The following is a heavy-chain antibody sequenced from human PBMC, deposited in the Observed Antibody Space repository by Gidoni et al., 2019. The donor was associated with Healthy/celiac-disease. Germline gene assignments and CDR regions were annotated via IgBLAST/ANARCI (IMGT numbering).Heavy chain of an antibody. D-gene: IGHD2-15*01. V-gene: IGHV1-69*01. CDR2: IIPIFGTA. J-gene: IGHJ4*02. CDR3: ARVVAALYYFDY. Sequence: VRQAPGQGLEWMGGIIPIFGTANYAQKVQGRVTITADESTSTAYMELSSLRSEDTAVYYCARVVAALYYFDYWGQGTLVTVSS.